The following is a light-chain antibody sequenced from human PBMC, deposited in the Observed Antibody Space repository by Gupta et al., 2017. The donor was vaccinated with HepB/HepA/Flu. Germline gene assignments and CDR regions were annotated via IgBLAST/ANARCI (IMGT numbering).Light chain of an antibody. CDR1: TGAVASHYY. CDR3: HFHSGDPNTWV. J-gene: IGLJ3*02. V-gene: IGLV7-43*01. CDR2: GNN. Sequence: QTVVPQEPSLTVSPGGTVTLTCASSTGAVASHYYPCWFQQNPGQAPSTLIYGNNRKYSGTPARFSGSIVGATAAPTLTVVLPEDEADDYYHFHSGDPNTWVFGGGTKLTVL.